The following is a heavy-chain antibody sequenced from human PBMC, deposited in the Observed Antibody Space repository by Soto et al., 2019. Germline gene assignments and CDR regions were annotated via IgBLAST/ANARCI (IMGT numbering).Heavy chain of an antibody. CDR2: IKSKTDGGTT. CDR3: TTDPLILMIFGVDDAFDI. Sequence: GGSLRLSCAASGFTFSNAWMSWVRQAPGKGLEWVGRIKSKTDGGTTDYAAPVKGRFTISRDDSKNTLYLQMNSLKTEDTAVYYCTTDPLILMIFGVDDAFDIWGQGTMVTVSS. CDR1: GFTFSNAW. D-gene: IGHD3-3*01. J-gene: IGHJ3*02. V-gene: IGHV3-15*01.